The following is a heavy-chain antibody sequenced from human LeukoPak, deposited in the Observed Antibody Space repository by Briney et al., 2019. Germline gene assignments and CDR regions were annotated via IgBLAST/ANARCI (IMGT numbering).Heavy chain of an antibody. D-gene: IGHD1-26*01. V-gene: IGHV3-30*18. CDR1: GFTFSSYG. CDR3: AKGCLWELRCDAFDI. CDR2: ISYDGSNK. J-gene: IGHJ3*02. Sequence: GGSLRLSCAASGFTFSSYGMHWVRQAPGKGLEWVAVISYDGSNKYYADSVKGRFTISRDNSKNTLYLQMNSLRAEDTAVYYCAKGCLWELRCDAFDIWGQGTMVTVPS.